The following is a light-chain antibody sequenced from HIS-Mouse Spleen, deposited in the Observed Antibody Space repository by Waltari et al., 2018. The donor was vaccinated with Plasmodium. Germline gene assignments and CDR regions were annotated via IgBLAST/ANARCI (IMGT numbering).Light chain of an antibody. V-gene: IGLV2-23*03. Sequence: QSALTQPASVSGSPGQSITISCTGTSSDVWSYNLVYWYQQHPSKAPNHMIHEGSKRPSGVSNRFSGSKSGNTAALTISGLQAEDEADYFCCSYAGSSTFVVFGGGTKLTVL. CDR2: EGS. CDR1: SSDVWSYNL. CDR3: CSYAGSSTFVV. J-gene: IGLJ2*01.